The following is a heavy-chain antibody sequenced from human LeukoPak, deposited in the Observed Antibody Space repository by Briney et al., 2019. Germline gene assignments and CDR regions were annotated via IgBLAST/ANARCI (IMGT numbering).Heavy chain of an antibody. CDR1: GFTVSTNY. CDR3: ARSTSYHFDS. V-gene: IGHV3-53*01. CDR2: IYVGGAA. J-gene: IGHJ4*02. D-gene: IGHD2-2*01. Sequence: PGGSLRLSCAASGFTVSTNYLSWVRQAPGKGLEWVSVIYVGGAAYYADYVKGRFTISRDTSNNTLILQMHSLGVEDTAVYYCARSTSYHFDSWGQGTLVTVSS.